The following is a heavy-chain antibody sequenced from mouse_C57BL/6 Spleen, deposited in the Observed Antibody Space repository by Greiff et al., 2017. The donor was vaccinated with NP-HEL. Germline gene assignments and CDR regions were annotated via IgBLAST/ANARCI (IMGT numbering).Heavy chain of an antibody. V-gene: IGHV5-6*02. CDR2: ISSGGSYT. CDR1: GFTFSSYG. D-gene: IGHD1-1*01. CDR3: ARRDYYGSEDYFDY. Sequence: EVKLVESGGDLVKPGGSLKLSCAASGFTFSSYGMSWVRQTPDKRLEWVATISSGGSYTYYPDSVKGRFTISRDNAKNTLYLQMSSLKSEDTAMYYCARRDYYGSEDYFDYWGQGTTLTVSS. J-gene: IGHJ2*01.